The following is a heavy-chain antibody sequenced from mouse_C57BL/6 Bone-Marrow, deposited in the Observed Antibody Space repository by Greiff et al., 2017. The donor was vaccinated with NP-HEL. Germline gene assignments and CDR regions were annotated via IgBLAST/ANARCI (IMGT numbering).Heavy chain of an antibody. D-gene: IGHD3-2*02. Sequence: EVKVEESGGGLVKPGGSLKLSCAASGFTFSSYAMSWVRQTPEKRLEWVATISDGGSYTYYPDNVKGRFTISRDNAKNNLYLQMSHLKSEDTAMYYCARDSSGPAWFAYWGQGTLVTVSA. CDR3: ARDSSGPAWFAY. CDR1: GFTFSSYA. J-gene: IGHJ3*01. V-gene: IGHV5-4*01. CDR2: ISDGGSYT.